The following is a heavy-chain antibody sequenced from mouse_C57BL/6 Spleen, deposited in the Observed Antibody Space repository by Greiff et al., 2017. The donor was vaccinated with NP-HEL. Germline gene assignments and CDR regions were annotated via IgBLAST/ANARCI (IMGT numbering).Heavy chain of an antibody. CDR1: GYSITSGYY. J-gene: IGHJ1*03. CDR3: AREEGLLYWYFDV. CDR2: ISYDGSN. Sequence: EESGPGLVKPSQSLSLTCSVTGYSITSGYYWNWIRQFPGNKLEWMGYISYDGSNNYNPSLKNRISITRDTSKNQFFLKLNSVTTEDTATYYCAREEGLLYWYFDVWGTGTTVTVSS. D-gene: IGHD1-1*01. V-gene: IGHV3-6*01.